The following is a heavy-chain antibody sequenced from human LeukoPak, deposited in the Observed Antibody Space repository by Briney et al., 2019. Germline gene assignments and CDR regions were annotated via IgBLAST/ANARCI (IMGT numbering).Heavy chain of an antibody. Sequence: PSETLSLTCTVSGGSISSSSYYWGWIRQPPGKGLECIGSIFYSGTTYYNPSLKSRVTISVDTSKNQFSLKLSSVTAADTAVYYCARQRHQLPKVYFDYWGQGTLVTVSS. CDR3: ARQRHQLPKVYFDY. CDR1: GGSISSSSYY. V-gene: IGHV4-39*01. CDR2: IFYSGTT. D-gene: IGHD2-2*01. J-gene: IGHJ4*02.